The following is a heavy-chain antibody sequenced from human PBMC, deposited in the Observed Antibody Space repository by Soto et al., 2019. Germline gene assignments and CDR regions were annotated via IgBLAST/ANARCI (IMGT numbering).Heavy chain of an antibody. CDR2: ISWDGGST. CDR1: GFTFDDYT. V-gene: IGHV3-43*01. Sequence: EVQLVESGGVVVQPGGSLRLSCAASGFTFDDYTMHWVRQAPGKGLEWVSLISWDGGSTYYADSVKGRFTSSRDNSKNSLYLQMNSLRTEDTALYYCTKVLWFVEPYGMDVWGQGTTVTVS. J-gene: IGHJ6*02. CDR3: TKVLWFVEPYGMDV. D-gene: IGHD3-10*01.